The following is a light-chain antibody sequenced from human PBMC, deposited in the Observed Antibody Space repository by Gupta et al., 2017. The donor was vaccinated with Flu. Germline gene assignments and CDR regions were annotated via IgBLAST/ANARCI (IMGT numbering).Light chain of an antibody. CDR3: MQALQTPRS. CDR1: QSLVHRNGYNY. J-gene: IGKJ2*03. CDR2: LGS. V-gene: IGKV2-28*01. Sequence: IVMTQSPLSLPVTPGEPASISCRSSQSLVHRNGYNYLDWYLQKPGQSPQLLIFLGSNRASGVPNRFSGSVSGTDFTLKISRVEAEDVGFYYCMQALQTPRSFGQGTKLEI.